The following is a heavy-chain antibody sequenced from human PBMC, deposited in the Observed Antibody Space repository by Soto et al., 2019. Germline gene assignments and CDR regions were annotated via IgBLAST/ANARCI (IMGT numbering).Heavy chain of an antibody. J-gene: IGHJ4*02. D-gene: IGHD2-15*01. CDR1: GFTFSSYA. CDR3: ARYKGGAAFDY. CDR2: ISYDGSNK. V-gene: IGHV3-30-3*01. Sequence: QVQLVESGGGVVQPGRSRRLSCAASGFTFSSYAMHLVRQAPGKGLEWVAVISYDGSNKYYADSVKGRFTISRDNSKNTLYLQMNSLRAEDTAVYYCARYKGGAAFDYWGQGTLVTVSS.